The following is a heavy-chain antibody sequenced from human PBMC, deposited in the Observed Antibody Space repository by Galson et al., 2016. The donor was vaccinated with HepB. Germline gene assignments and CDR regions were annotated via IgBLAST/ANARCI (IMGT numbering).Heavy chain of an antibody. Sequence: SLRLSCAASGFTFSSYWMNWVRQAPGKGLEWVANIKQDESEENYVDSVKGRFTISRDNAKKSVYLQMNRLRVEDTAVYYCTGTPRLYYYDSGLDVWGQGTTVTVSS. D-gene: IGHD1-1*01. J-gene: IGHJ6*02. CDR2: IKQDESEE. CDR1: GFTFSSYW. V-gene: IGHV3-7*03. CDR3: TGTPRLYYYDSGLDV.